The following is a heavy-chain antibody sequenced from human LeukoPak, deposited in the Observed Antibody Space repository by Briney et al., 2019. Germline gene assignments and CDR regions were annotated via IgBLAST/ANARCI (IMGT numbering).Heavy chain of an antibody. CDR1: GFTFSSYE. Sequence: GGSLRLSSAASGFTFSSYEMNWVRQAPGKGLEWVSYISSSGSTIYYADSVKGRFTISRDNAKNSLYLQMNSLRAEDTAVYYCARADSSGYYYLIGPLHFDYWGQGTLVTVSS. CDR2: ISSSGSTI. D-gene: IGHD3-22*01. J-gene: IGHJ4*02. V-gene: IGHV3-48*03. CDR3: ARADSSGYYYLIGPLHFDY.